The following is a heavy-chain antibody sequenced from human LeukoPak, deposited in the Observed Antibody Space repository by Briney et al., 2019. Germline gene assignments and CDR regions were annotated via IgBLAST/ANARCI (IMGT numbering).Heavy chain of an antibody. J-gene: IGHJ6*04. CDR1: GFTFSSYS. D-gene: IGHD3-10*01. Sequence: PGGSLRLSCAASGFTFSSYSMNWVRQAPGKGLEWVSSINSSSSYIYYADSVKGRFTISRDNAKNSLYLQMNSLRAEDTAVYYCASRITMVRGVIKVSYYYYGMDVWGKGTTVTVSS. CDR2: INSSSSYI. V-gene: IGHV3-21*01. CDR3: ASRITMVRGVIKVSYYYYGMDV.